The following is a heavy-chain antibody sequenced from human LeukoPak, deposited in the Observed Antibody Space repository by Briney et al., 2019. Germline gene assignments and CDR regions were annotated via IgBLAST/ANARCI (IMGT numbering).Heavy chain of an antibody. J-gene: IGHJ4*02. V-gene: IGHV4-38-2*02. CDR2: IYHSGST. CDR1: GYSISSGYY. Sequence: SETLSLTCTVSGYSISSGYYWGWIRQPPGKGLEWIGSIYHSGSTYYNPSLKSRVTISVDTSKNQFSLKLSSVTAADTAVYYCARDHEGDYGGDYWGQGTLVTVSS. CDR3: ARDHEGDYGGDY. D-gene: IGHD4-17*01.